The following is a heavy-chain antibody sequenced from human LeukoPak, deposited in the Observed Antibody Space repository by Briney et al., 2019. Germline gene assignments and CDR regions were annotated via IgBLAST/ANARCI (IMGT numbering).Heavy chain of an antibody. CDR2: FDPEDGET. J-gene: IGHJ4*02. V-gene: IGHV1-24*01. Sequence: ASVKVSCKVSGYTLTELSMHWVRQAPGKGLEWMGGFDPEDGETIYAQKFQCRVTMTEDTSTDTAYMELSSLRSEDTAVYYCARDVGEYCSSTNCYASHYWGQGTLVTVSS. CDR3: ARDVGEYCSSTNCYASHY. D-gene: IGHD2-2*01. CDR1: GYTLTELS.